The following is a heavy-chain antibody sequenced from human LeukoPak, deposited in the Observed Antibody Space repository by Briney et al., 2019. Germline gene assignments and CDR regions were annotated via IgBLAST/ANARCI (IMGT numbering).Heavy chain of an antibody. Sequence: SETLSPTCTVSGGSISTSSYYWGWIRQPPGKGLEWIGSISYSGTTYYNPSLKSRVTISVDRSKNQFSLKLSSVTAADTAVYYCARGYRYGYFDYWGQGTLGTVSS. D-gene: IGHD5-18*01. J-gene: IGHJ4*02. CDR1: GGSISTSSYY. CDR2: ISYSGTT. CDR3: ARGYRYGYFDY. V-gene: IGHV4-39*07.